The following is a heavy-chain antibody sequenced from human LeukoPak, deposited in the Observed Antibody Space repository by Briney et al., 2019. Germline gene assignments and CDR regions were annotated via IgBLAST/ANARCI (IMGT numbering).Heavy chain of an antibody. V-gene: IGHV4-61*02. J-gene: IGHJ3*02. D-gene: IGHD3-3*01. CDR3: AKARGFWSGYYLDAFDI. Sequence: SETLSLTCTVSGGSISSGSYYWSWIRQPAGKGLEWIGRIYTSGSTNYNPSLKSRVTISVDTSKNQFSLKLSSVTAADTAVYYCAKARGFWSGYYLDAFDIWGQGTMVTVSS. CDR2: IYTSGST. CDR1: GGSISSGSYY.